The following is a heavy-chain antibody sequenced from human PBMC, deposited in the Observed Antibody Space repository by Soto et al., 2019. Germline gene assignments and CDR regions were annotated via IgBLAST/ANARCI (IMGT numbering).Heavy chain of an antibody. CDR3: ARDMVVVPAADEFYYYYGMDV. Sequence: GGSLRLSCAASGFTFSSYSMNWVRQAPGKGLEWVSSISSSSSYIYYADSVKGRFTISRDNAKNSLYLQMNSLRAEDTAVYYCARDMVVVPAADEFYYYYGMDVWGQGTTVTVSS. CDR1: GFTFSSYS. CDR2: ISSSSSYI. V-gene: IGHV3-21*01. J-gene: IGHJ6*02. D-gene: IGHD2-2*01.